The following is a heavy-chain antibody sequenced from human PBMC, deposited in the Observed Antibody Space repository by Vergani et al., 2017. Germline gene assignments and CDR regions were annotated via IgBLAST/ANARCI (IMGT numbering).Heavy chain of an antibody. CDR3: ARRPRRYCSSTSCPRRGAFDI. CDR1: GGSISSGGYY. Sequence: QVQLQESGPGLVKPSQTLSLTCTVSGGSISSGGYYWSWIRQHPGKGLEWIGYIYYSGSTYYNPSLKSRVTISVDTSKNQFSLKLSSVTAADTAVYYCARRPRRYCSSTSCPRRGAFDIWGQGTMVTVSS. V-gene: IGHV4-31*03. CDR2: IYYSGST. D-gene: IGHD2-2*01. J-gene: IGHJ3*02.